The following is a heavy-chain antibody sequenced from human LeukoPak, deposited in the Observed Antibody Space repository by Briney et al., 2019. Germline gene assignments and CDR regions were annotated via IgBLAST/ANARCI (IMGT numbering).Heavy chain of an antibody. J-gene: IGHJ5*02. Sequence: SQTLSLTCAISGDSVSSNSVTWNWIRQSPSRGLEWLGRTYYRSTWYNDYAVSVRGRITVNPDTSRNQFSLHLNSVTPEDTAVYYCARRLTQYDCFDPWGQGILVTVSS. CDR3: ARRLTQYDCFDP. V-gene: IGHV6-1*01. CDR1: GDSVSSNSVT. CDR2: TYYRSTWYN. D-gene: IGHD2-2*01.